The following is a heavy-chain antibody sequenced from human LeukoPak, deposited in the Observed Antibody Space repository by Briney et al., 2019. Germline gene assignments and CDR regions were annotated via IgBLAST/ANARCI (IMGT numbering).Heavy chain of an antibody. CDR2: IDPSDSYT. V-gene: IGHV5-10-1*04. D-gene: IGHD3-22*01. CDR1: GYSFTSYW. CDR3: ARRDSSSRDWFDP. J-gene: IGHJ5*02. Sequence: GESLKISCKGSGYSFTSYWISWVRQMPGKGLEWMGRIDPSDSYTNYSPSFQGQVTISAEKSINTAYLQWSSLKASDTAMYYCARRDSSSRDWFDPWGQGTLVTVSS.